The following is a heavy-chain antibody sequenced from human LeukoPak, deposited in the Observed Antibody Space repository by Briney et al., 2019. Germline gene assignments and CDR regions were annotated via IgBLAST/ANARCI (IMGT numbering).Heavy chain of an antibody. CDR2: IYTSGST. Sequence: TLSLTCTVSGGSISSGSYYWSWIRQPAGKGLEWIGRIYTSGSTNYNPSLKSRVTISVDTSKNQFSLKLSSVTAADTAVYYCARDMDLRRGSGSYYNVWGQGTLVTVSS. CDR1: GGSISSGSYY. CDR3: ARDMDLRRGSGSYYNV. V-gene: IGHV4-61*02. J-gene: IGHJ4*02. D-gene: IGHD3-10*01.